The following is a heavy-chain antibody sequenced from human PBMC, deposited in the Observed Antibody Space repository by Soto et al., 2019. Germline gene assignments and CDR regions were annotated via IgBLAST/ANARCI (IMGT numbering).Heavy chain of an antibody. CDR1: GGTFSSYA. J-gene: IGHJ1*01. Sequence: SVKVSFKASGGTFSSYAISWVRQAPGQGLEWMGGIIPIFGTANYAQKFQGRVTITADESTSTAYMELSSLRSEDTAVYYCARGPYCGGDCYSAYFQHWGQGTLVTVSS. V-gene: IGHV1-69*13. CDR3: ARGPYCGGDCYSAYFQH. CDR2: IIPIFGTA. D-gene: IGHD2-21*02.